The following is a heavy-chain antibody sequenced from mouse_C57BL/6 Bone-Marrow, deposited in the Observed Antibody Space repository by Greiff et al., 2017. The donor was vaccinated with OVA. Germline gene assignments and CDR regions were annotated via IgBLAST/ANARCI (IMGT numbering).Heavy chain of an antibody. J-gene: IGHJ4*01. CDR2: INPSSGYT. Sequence: VQLQQSGAELARPGASVKMSCKASGYTFTSYTMHWVKQRPGQGLEWIGYINPSSGYTKYNQKFKDKATLTADKSSSTAYMQLSSLTSEDSAVYYCARSWDYAMDYWGQGTSVTVSS. CDR3: ARSWDYAMDY. CDR1: GYTFTSYT. V-gene: IGHV1-4*01. D-gene: IGHD4-1*01.